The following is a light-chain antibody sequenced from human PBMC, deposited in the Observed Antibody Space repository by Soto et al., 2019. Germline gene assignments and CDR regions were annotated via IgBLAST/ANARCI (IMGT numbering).Light chain of an antibody. CDR2: EAS. J-gene: IGKJ4*01. CDR1: QSVGNN. Sequence: EIVLTQSPATLSLSPGERATLSCRASQSVGNNLAWYQQKPGQAPGLLIYEASTRATGIPARFSGSGSGTDFTLTLSSREPEDFAVYYCQQHANWPLTFGGGTKVEIK. CDR3: QQHANWPLT. V-gene: IGKV3-11*01.